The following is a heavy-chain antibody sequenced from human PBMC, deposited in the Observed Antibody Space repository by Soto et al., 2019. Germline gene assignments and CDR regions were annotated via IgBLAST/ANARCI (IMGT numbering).Heavy chain of an antibody. CDR2: IYWNDDK. J-gene: IGHJ4*02. V-gene: IGHV2-5*01. D-gene: IGHD6-13*01. CDR1: GFSLSTSGVG. Sequence: SGPTLVNPTQTLTLTCTFSGFSLSTSGVGVGWIRQPPGKALEWLALIYWNDDKRYSPSLKSRLTITKDTSKNQMVLTMTNMDPVDTATYYCARPGIAAAVDYWGQGTLVTVSS. CDR3: ARPGIAAAVDY.